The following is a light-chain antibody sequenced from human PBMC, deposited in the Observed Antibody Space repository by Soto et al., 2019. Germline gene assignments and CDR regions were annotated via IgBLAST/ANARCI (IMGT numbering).Light chain of an antibody. CDR1: QSISDY. J-gene: IGKJ1*01. V-gene: IGKV3D-20*01. CDR2: GAS. CDR3: QQYNASPPT. Sequence: EILLTQSPATLSLSPGERATLSCGASQSISDYLAWYQQKPGQAPRLLIYGASNRATGIPDRSSGSGSGTDFTLTISRLEPEDFAVYSCQQYNASPPTFGQGTKVDIK.